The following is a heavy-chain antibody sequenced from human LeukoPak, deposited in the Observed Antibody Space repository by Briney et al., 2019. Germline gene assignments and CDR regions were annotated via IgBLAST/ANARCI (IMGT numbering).Heavy chain of an antibody. J-gene: IGHJ4*02. CDR1: GDSITSGDSY. D-gene: IGHD5-12*01. CDR3: AREYSH. Sequence: PSQTLSLTCSVSGDSITSGDSYWTWIRQPAGRGLEWIGLIYTSGSTKYNPSLKSRITMSLDTSKNQISPQLNSVTPADTAVYYCAREYSHWGQGTLVTVSS. CDR2: IYTSGST. V-gene: IGHV4-61*02.